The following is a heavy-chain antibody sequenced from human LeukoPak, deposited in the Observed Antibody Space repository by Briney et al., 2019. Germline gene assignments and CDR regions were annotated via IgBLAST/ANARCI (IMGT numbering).Heavy chain of an antibody. CDR1: GGSFSGYY. Sequence: PSETLSLTCAVYGGSFSGYYWSWIRQPPGKGLEWIGEINHSGSTNYNPSLKSRVTISVDTSKNQLSLKLSSVTAADTAVYYCARGRITGTSPLGYWGQGTLVTVSS. J-gene: IGHJ4*02. D-gene: IGHD1-7*01. V-gene: IGHV4-34*01. CDR2: INHSGST. CDR3: ARGRITGTSPLGY.